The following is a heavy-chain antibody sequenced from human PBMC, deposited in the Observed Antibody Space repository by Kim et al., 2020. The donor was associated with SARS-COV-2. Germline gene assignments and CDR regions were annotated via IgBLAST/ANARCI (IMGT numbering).Heavy chain of an antibody. Sequence: TSYTPTLKIRVTISVDTSKNPFSLKLSSVTAADTAVYYCAREESGDFDYWGQGTLVTVSS. CDR3: AREESGDFDY. J-gene: IGHJ4*02. V-gene: IGHV4-31*02. D-gene: IGHD3-10*01. CDR2: T.